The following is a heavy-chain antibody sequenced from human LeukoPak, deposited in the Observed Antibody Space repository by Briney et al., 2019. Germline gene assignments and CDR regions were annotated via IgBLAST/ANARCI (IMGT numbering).Heavy chain of an antibody. CDR3: ATASSHSSGWSHYGMDV. Sequence: SETLSLTCAVYGGSFSGYYWSWIRQPPGKGLEWIGEINHSGSTNYNPSLKSRVTISVDTSKNQFSLKLNSVTAADTAVYYCATASSHSSGWSHYGMDVWGQGTTVTVSS. D-gene: IGHD6-19*01. V-gene: IGHV4-34*01. J-gene: IGHJ6*02. CDR2: INHSGST. CDR1: GGSFSGYY.